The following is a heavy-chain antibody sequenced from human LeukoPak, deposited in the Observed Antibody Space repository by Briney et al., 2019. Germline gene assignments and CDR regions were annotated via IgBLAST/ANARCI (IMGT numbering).Heavy chain of an antibody. V-gene: IGHV4-39*07. J-gene: IGHJ5*02. CDR1: GGSISSSSYY. CDR2: IYYSGST. CDR3: AREATGYSGYVRLWFDP. D-gene: IGHD5-12*01. Sequence: PSETLSLTCTVSGGSISSSSYYWGWIRQPPGKGLEWIGSIYYSGSTYYNPSLKSRVTISVDTSKNQFSLKLSSVTAADTAVYYCAREATGYSGYVRLWFDPWGQGTLVTVSS.